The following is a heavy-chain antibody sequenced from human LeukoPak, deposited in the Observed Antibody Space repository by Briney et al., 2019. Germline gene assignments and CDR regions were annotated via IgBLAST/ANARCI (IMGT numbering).Heavy chain of an antibody. D-gene: IGHD5-18*01. CDR1: GGSFTDYS. V-gene: IGHV4-34*01. CDR2: INPSGGT. J-gene: IGHJ6*03. Sequence: SETLSLTCAVYGGSFTDYSWSWIRQPPGKGLEWIGEINPSGGTNHNPSLMSRVSISVDTSKNQISLRVSSVTAADTAVYYCARVGYSYSINDWSRTGLGAYATKHYYYMDVWGKGTRVTVSS. CDR3: ARVGYSYSINDWSRTGLGAYATKHYYYMDV.